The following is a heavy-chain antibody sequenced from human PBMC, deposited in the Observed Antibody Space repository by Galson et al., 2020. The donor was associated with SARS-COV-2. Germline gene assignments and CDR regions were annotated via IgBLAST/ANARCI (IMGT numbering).Heavy chain of an antibody. CDR1: GLTFYDYA. D-gene: IGHD3-22*01. CDR3: AKDMVSGLFAPYGSSGLGFDY. Sequence: ALRNFCAVSGLTFYDYAMHWVRQAPRKGLEWVVGISRNSGSKGYADAVKGRLTITRDNDKNSLYLQMNSLRAEDTALYYCAKDMVSGLFAPYGSSGLGFDYWGQGTLVTVSS. V-gene: IGHV3-9*01. CDR2: ISRNSGSK. J-gene: IGHJ4*02.